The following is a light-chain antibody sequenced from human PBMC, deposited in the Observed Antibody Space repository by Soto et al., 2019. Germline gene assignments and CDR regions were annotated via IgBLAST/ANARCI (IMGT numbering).Light chain of an antibody. V-gene: IGLV2-23*01. J-gene: IGLJ1*01. CDR2: EGS. CDR1: SSDVGSYNL. CDR3: CSYAGSSTGYV. Sequence: QSVLTQPASVSGSPGQSITISCTGTSSDVGSYNLVSWYQQHPGKAPKLMIYEGSKRPSGVSNRFSGSKSGNTASLTISGRQAEDEADYYCCSYAGSSTGYVFGTGTKVTVL.